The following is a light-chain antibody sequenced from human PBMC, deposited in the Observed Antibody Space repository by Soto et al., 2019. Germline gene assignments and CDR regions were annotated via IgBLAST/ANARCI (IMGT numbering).Light chain of an antibody. V-gene: IGKV3-20*01. J-gene: IGKJ2*03. Sequence: EIVLTQSPGTLCLSPGEGATLSCRASQSISSNSLAWYQHKPGQAPRLLIYGASIRATGIPDRFSGSGSGTDFPLTISRLEPEDFAVYCCLQYGRSPKFSFGQGTKREIK. CDR1: QSISSNS. CDR2: GAS. CDR3: LQYGRSPKFS.